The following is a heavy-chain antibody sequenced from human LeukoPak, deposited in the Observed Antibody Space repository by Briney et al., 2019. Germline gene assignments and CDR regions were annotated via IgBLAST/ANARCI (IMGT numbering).Heavy chain of an antibody. CDR3: VTDIRSGWRNY. CDR1: GYTLTESS. CDR2: FDPEDGEA. J-gene: IGHJ4*02. V-gene: IGHV1-24*01. Sequence: GASVKVSCKVSGYTLTESSVHWVRQPPGKGLEWMGGFDPEDGEAIYAPKIQGRVTMTEDTSTDTAYLELRSLRSDDMAAYYCVTDIRSGWRNYWGQGTLITVSS. D-gene: IGHD6-19*01.